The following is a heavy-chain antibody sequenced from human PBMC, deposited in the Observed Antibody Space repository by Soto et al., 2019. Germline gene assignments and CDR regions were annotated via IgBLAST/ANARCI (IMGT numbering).Heavy chain of an antibody. Sequence: QITLNESGPTQVKPRQTLTLTCTFSGFSLTTSGVGVGWIRQSPGKAPEWLALIYWDDDKRYSPSLKSRLTITKDTSKNQVVLTMADLDPAETATYYCAHRVLRTVFGLVTTTAIYFDFWCQGTPVAVSS. V-gene: IGHV2-5*02. CDR1: GFSLTTSGVG. CDR3: AHRVLRTVFGLVTTTAIYFDF. J-gene: IGHJ4*02. CDR2: IYWDDDK. D-gene: IGHD3-3*01.